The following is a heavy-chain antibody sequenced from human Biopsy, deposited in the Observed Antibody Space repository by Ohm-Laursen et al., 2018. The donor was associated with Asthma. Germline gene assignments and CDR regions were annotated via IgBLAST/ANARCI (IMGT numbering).Heavy chain of an antibody. CDR2: ISYSGST. D-gene: IGHD2-15*01. Sequence: GTLSLTCPVSGGSVSSGSYYWSWIRQPPGKGLAWVSYISYSGSTDYNPSLKSRLTISMDTSKNQFSPKLSSVTAADTAVYYCARVPTTLRYFDLWGRGTLVTVSS. V-gene: IGHV4-61*01. J-gene: IGHJ2*01. CDR3: ARVPTTLRYFDL. CDR1: GGSVSSGSYY.